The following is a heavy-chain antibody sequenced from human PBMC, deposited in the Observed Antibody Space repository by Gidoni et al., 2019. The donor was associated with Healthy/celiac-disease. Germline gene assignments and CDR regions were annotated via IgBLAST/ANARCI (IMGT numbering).Heavy chain of an antibody. CDR3: ARDIQPIRPPITMIVTRHFQH. CDR1: GYTFTGYY. Sequence: SGAEVKKPGASVKVSCKASGYTFTGYYMHWVRQAPGQGLEWMGWINPNSGGTNYAQKFQGRVTMTRDTSISTAYMELSRLRSDDTAVYYCARDIQPIRPPITMIVTRHFQHWGQGTLVTVSS. CDR2: INPNSGGT. J-gene: IGHJ1*01. D-gene: IGHD3-22*01. V-gene: IGHV1-2*02.